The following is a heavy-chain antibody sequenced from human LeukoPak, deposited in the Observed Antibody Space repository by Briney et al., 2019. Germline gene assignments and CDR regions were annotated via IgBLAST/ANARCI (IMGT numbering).Heavy chain of an antibody. D-gene: IGHD3-10*01. CDR3: ASTRIPMLRGPFDP. CDR1: GYTFTGYY. V-gene: IGHV1-2*02. CDR2: INPNSGGT. J-gene: IGHJ5*02. Sequence: ASVKVSCKASGYTFTGYYMHWVRQAPGQGLEWMGWINPNSGGTNYAQKFQGRVTMTEDTSTDTAYMELSSLRSGDTAVYYCASTRIPMLRGPFDPWGQGTLVTVSS.